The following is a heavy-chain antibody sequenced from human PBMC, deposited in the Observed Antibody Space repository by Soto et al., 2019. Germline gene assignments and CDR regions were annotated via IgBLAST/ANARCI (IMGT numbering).Heavy chain of an antibody. Sequence: ASVKVSCKASGFSFTGYYIHWLRQAPGQGLEWMGWINAHSGGTEYAQKFQGRVTLTRDTSIATAYLTLTSLTSDDTALYYCAKDLTRQLAYWLDPWGQGTQVSVSS. CDR3: AKDLTRQLAYWLDP. CDR1: GFSFTGYY. D-gene: IGHD6-6*01. J-gene: IGHJ5*02. CDR2: INAHSGGT. V-gene: IGHV1-2*02.